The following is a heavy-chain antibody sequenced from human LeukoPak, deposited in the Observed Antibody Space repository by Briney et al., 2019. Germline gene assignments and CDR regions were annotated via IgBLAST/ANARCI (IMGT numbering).Heavy chain of an antibody. V-gene: IGHV3-30*03. CDR1: GFTFSSYG. Sequence: GGSLRLSCATSGFTFSSYGMHWVRQAPGKGLEWEAVISYDGTDKYYADSVKGRYTISRDNSKNTLYLQMNSLRAEDTAVYYCAGGWSYFDYCGQGTLVTVSS. D-gene: IGHD6-19*01. CDR3: AGGWSYFDY. J-gene: IGHJ4*02. CDR2: ISYDGTDK.